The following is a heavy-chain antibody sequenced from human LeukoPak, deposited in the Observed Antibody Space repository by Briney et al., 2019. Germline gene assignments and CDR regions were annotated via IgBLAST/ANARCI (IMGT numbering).Heavy chain of an antibody. J-gene: IGHJ4*02. CDR2: INPNSGGT. Sequence: ASVKVSCKASGYTFTGYYMHWVRQAPGQGPEWMGWINPNSGGTNYAQKFQGRVTMTRDTSISTAYMELSRLRSDDTAVYYCAREELAAGRPFDYWGQGTLVTVSS. CDR3: AREELAAGRPFDY. D-gene: IGHD1-26*01. V-gene: IGHV1-2*02. CDR1: GYTFTGYY.